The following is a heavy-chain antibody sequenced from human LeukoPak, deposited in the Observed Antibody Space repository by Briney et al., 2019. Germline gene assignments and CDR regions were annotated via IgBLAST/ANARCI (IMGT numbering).Heavy chain of an antibody. CDR2: IYHSGST. J-gene: IGHJ5*02. CDR1: GYSISSGYY. CDR3: ARAAQLLWFGELLSWFDP. D-gene: IGHD3-10*01. V-gene: IGHV4-38-2*02. Sequence: SETLSLTCTVSGYSISSGYYWGWIRQPPGKGLEWIGSIYHSGSTYYNPSLKSRVTISVDTSKNQFSLKLSSVTAADTAVYYCARAAQLLWFGELLSWFDPWGQGTLATVSS.